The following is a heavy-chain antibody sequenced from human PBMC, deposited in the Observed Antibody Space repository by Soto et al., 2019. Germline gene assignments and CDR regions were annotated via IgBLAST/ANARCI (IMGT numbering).Heavy chain of an antibody. CDR1: GFTFRSYV. D-gene: IGHD3-16*01. V-gene: IGHV3-30*19. J-gene: IGHJ1*01. Sequence: QVQLGASGGGVVQPGTSLRVSCVGSGFTFRSYVIHWVRQAPGKGLEWVALTSYDGSDKYYDDSVRGRFTISRDNSRNTVDLQMDSLRLEDTALYYCARWGTTGGLDVWGQGTLVSVSS. CDR3: ARWGTTGGLDV. CDR2: TSYDGSDK.